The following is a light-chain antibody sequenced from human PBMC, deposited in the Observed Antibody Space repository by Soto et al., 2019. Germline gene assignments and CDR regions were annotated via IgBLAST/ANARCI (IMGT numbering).Light chain of an antibody. CDR1: QSVNNN. Sequence: ETVMTQSPATLSVSPGERATLSCTASQSVNNNVAWYQQKPGHTPRLLIYSASIGATGTPARFSGSGSGSDFTLTISRLEPEDFAVYYCQQYGSSPPNYTFGGGTKVDIK. CDR3: QQYGSSPPNYT. V-gene: IGKV3-20*01. CDR2: SAS. J-gene: IGKJ4*01.